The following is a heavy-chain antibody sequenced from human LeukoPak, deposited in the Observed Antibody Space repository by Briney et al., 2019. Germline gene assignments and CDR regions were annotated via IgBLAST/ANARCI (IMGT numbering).Heavy chain of an antibody. CDR3: ARGDYVPYYFDY. CDR2: IYHSGST. D-gene: IGHD4-17*01. V-gene: IGHV4-59*12. J-gene: IGHJ4*02. CDR1: GGSMTGYY. Sequence: SETLSLTCTVSGGSMTGYYWSWIRQPPGKGLEWIGYIYHSGSTYYNPSLKSRVTISVDRSKNQFSLKLSSVTAADTAVYYCARGDYVPYYFDYWGQGTLVTVSS.